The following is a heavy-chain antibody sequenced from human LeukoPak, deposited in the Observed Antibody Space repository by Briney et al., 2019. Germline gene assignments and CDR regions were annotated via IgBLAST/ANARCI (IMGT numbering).Heavy chain of an antibody. J-gene: IGHJ6*03. D-gene: IGHD2-2*01. CDR2: INHSGST. V-gene: IGHV4-34*01. Sequence: PSETLSLTCAVYGGSFSGYYWSWIRQPPGKGLEWIGEINHSGSTNYNPSLKSRVTISVDTSKNQFSLKLSSVTAADTAVYYCARGRYCGSTRCYRPGGYYYYYYMDVWGKGTTVTVSS. CDR1: GGSFSGYY. CDR3: ARGRYCGSTRCYRPGGYYYYYYMDV.